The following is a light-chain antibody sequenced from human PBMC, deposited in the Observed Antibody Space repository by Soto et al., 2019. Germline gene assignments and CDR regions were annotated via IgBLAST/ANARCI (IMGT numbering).Light chain of an antibody. J-gene: IGKJ1*01. CDR2: GAS. CDR3: QHYNHWLWT. Sequence: EIMMTQSPATLSVSPGERATLSCRASQSVKSNLAWYQQKPGQAPRLLIYGASTRATGIPARVSGSGSGTEFTPTISSLRSEDSAVYYCQHYNHWLWTFGQGTKVDIK. CDR1: QSVKSN. V-gene: IGKV3-15*01.